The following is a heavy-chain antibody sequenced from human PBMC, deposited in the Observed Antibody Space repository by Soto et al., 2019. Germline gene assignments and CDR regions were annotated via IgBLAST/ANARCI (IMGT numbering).Heavy chain of an antibody. Sequence: QVQLQQWGAGLLKPSETLSLTCAVHGGSFRGYHWTWIRQPPGKGLEWIGGINNSGSTNDNPSLKSRVTISRDTSKNQFSLSLSSVTAADTAIYYCARGGYTSGWFRFWGQGILVTVSS. D-gene: IGHD6-19*01. CDR2: INNSGST. V-gene: IGHV4-34*01. CDR3: ARGGYTSGWFRF. J-gene: IGHJ4*02. CDR1: GGSFRGYH.